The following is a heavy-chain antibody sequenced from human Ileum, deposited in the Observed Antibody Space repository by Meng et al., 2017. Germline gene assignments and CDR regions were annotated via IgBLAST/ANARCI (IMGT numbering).Heavy chain of an antibody. Sequence: WVVQPLAPSGTLALTCAVYGGFFSGFYWSCIRQSPEKGLEWIGEINHGGGTNYNPSLSSRVTISVDTSKNQFSLKVNSVTAADTAFYYCARADFRGDSRDSSGLGLWGQGTLVTVSS. V-gene: IGHV4-34*01. CDR1: GGFFSGFY. J-gene: IGHJ4*02. CDR2: INHGGGT. D-gene: IGHD3-22*01. CDR3: ARADFRGDSRDSSGLGL.